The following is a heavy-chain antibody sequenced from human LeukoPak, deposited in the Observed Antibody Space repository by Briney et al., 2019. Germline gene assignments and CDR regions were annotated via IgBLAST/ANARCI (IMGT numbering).Heavy chain of an antibody. V-gene: IGHV4-39*07. CDR3: ARVGARRYYYYYMDV. CDR2: IYYSGST. J-gene: IGHJ6*03. CDR1: GGSISSSSYY. Sequence: SPSETLSLTCTVSGGSISSSSYYWGWIRQPPGKGLEWIGSIYYSGSTYYNPSLKSRVTISVDTSKNQFSLKLSSVTAADTAVYYCARVGARRYYYYYMDVWGKGTTVTVSS. D-gene: IGHD1-26*01.